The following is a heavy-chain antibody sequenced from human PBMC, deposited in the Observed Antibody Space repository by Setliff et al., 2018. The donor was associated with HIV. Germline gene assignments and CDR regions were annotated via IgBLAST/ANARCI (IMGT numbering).Heavy chain of an antibody. V-gene: IGHV4-4*07. CDR3: ARDRIEVVVDGPHDVFDV. D-gene: IGHD2-15*01. CDR1: GASISSQY. Sequence: SETLSLTCIVSGASISSQYWSWIRQPAGKGLEWIGRIHTSGSTNYNPSLTSRVTLSVDTSKNQFFLKLTSLSAADTAVYYCARDRIEVVVDGPHDVFDVWGRGTTVTVSS. J-gene: IGHJ3*01. CDR2: IHTSGST.